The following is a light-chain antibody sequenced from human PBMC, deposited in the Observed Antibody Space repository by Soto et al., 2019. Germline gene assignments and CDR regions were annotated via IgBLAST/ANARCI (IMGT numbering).Light chain of an antibody. CDR3: QPFNSYPYT. V-gene: IGKV1-13*02. J-gene: IGKJ3*01. Sequence: AIQLTQSPSSLSASVGDRVTITCRASQGISSALAWYQQKPGKAPKLLIYDASSLESVVPSRFSGSESGTDFTRTISILQPEDFETYYCQPFNSYPYTFGPGTKGD. CDR2: DAS. CDR1: QGISSA.